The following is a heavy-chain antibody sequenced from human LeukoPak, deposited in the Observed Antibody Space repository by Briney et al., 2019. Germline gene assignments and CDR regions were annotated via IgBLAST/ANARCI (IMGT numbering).Heavy chain of an antibody. CDR1: GFTFSSYA. CDR2: ISYDGSNK. Sequence: PGGSLRLSCAASGFTFSSYAMHWVRQAPGKGLEWVAVISYDGSNKYYADSVKGRFTISRDNSKNTLYLQMNSLRAEDTAVYYCARKGQWQRYPRDGYNGFDIWGQGTMVTVSS. V-gene: IGHV3-30-3*01. D-gene: IGHD5-24*01. CDR3: ARKGQWQRYPRDGYNGFDI. J-gene: IGHJ3*02.